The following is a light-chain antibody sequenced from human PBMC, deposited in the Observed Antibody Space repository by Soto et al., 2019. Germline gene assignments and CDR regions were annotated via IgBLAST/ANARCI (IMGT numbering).Light chain of an antibody. CDR2: GAS. CDR3: QHYNSWPLA. J-gene: IGKJ4*01. CDR1: QSVRSN. V-gene: IGKV3-15*01. Sequence: EIVLTQSPATLSVSPGEGATLSCRASQSVRSNLAWYQQKPGQAPRLLIYGASTRATGIPARFSASGSGTEFTLTISSLQSEDFAIFYCQHYNSWPLAFGGGTKVEIK.